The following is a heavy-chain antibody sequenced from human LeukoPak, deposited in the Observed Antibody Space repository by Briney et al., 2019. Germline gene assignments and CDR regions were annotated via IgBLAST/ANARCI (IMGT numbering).Heavy chain of an antibody. J-gene: IGHJ4*02. CDR3: ARKGYFASGSYHFDY. D-gene: IGHD3-10*01. V-gene: IGHV1-3*01. Sequence: ASVKVSCTASGTGFTMHWVRQAPGQPLEWMGWINVANGDTGYSREFLGRVTITRDTSASTVYMELCSLSSEDTAVYYCARKGYFASGSYHFDYWGQGTLVTVPS. CDR1: GTGFT. CDR2: INVANGDT.